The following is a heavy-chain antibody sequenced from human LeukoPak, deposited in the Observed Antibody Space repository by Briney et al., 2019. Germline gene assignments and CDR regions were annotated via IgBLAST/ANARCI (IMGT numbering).Heavy chain of an antibody. CDR3: ARGVSSSCLDY. CDR2: IYSGGST. J-gene: IGHJ4*02. D-gene: IGHD6-13*01. V-gene: IGHV3-53*01. CDR1: GFTVSSNY. Sequence: GGSLRLSCAASGFTVSSNYMSWVRQAPGKGLEWVSVIYSGGSTYYADSVKGRFTISRDNSKNTLYLQMNSLRAEDTAVYYCARGVSSSCLDYWGQGTLVTVSS.